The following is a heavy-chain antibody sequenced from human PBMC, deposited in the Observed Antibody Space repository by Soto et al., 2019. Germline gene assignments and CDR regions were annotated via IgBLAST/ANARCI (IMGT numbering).Heavy chain of an antibody. J-gene: IGHJ5*02. D-gene: IGHD1-26*01. CDR1: GFTFSGSA. Sequence: EVQLVESGGGLVQPGGSLKLSCAASGFTFSGSAMHWVRQASGKGLEWVGRTRNKANSYTTEYAASVKGRFTISRDDSKNSLYLQMNSLKTEDTAVYYCARGRGGGSYYWFDPWGQGTLVTVSS. V-gene: IGHV3-72*01. CDR3: ARGRGGGSYYWFDP. CDR2: TRNKANSYTT.